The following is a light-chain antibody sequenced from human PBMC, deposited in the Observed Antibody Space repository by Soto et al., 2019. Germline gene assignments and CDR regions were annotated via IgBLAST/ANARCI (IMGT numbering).Light chain of an antibody. V-gene: IGKV3-20*01. J-gene: IGKJ5*01. Sequence: EIALTQSPCTLSLSPGERATLACRARLGVDNKYLAWYQPKPCQAPRLLIYAASSSATGIPARFSGSGSATDFTHTISRLEPEDFAVYYCKQYGNSSGISFGHGTRLEI. CDR3: KQYGNSSGIS. CDR2: AAS. CDR1: LGVDNKY.